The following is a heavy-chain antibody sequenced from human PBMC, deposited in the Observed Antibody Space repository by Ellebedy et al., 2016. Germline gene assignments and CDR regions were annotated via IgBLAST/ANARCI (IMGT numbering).Heavy chain of an antibody. CDR3: AKLRGVSYGSIDY. V-gene: IGHV3-30*18. CDR1: GFTFSTYG. D-gene: IGHD5-18*01. J-gene: IGHJ4*02. Sequence: GESLKISCAASGFTFSTYGMHWVRQAPGKGLEWVAIISYDGSTKYYADSVRGRFTISRDDSKNTLYLQMKGLRVEDTAVYYCAKLRGVSYGSIDYWGQGTLVTVPS. CDR2: ISYDGSTK.